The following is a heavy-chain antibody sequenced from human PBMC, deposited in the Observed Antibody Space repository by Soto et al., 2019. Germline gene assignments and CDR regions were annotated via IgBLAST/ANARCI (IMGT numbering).Heavy chain of an antibody. V-gene: IGHV3-33*01. D-gene: IGHD5-18*01. CDR3: ARDNPTRDTAMVAYYYYGMDV. CDR2: IWYDGSNK. J-gene: IGHJ6*02. CDR1: GFTFSSYG. Sequence: GGSLRLSCAASGFTFSSYGMHWVRQAPGKGLEWVAVIWYDGSNKYYADSVKGRFTISRDNSKNTLYLQMNSLRAEDTAVYYCARDNPTRDTAMVAYYYYGMDVWGQGTTVTVSS.